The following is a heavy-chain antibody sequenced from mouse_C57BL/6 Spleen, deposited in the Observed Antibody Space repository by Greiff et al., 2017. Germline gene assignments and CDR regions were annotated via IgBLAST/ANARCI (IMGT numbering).Heavy chain of an antibody. D-gene: IGHD2-3*01. CDR3: ARYGYYGYYYAMDY. J-gene: IGHJ4*01. Sequence: QVQLQQPGAELVKPGASVKLSCKASGYTFTSYWMHWVKQRPGQGLEWIGMIHPNSGSTNYNEKFKSKATLTVDKSSSTAYMQLSSLTSEDSAVYYCARYGYYGYYYAMDYWGQGTSVTVSS. CDR2: IHPNSGST. CDR1: GYTFTSYW. V-gene: IGHV1-64*01.